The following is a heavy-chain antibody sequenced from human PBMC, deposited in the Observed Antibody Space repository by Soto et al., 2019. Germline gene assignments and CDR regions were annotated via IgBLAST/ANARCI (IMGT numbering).Heavy chain of an antibody. J-gene: IGHJ3*02. D-gene: IGHD2-15*01. CDR2: ISGGGDNT. Sequence: QLLESGGALVQPGGSLRLSCAVSGFTFSNYAVSWVRQAPGKGLEWVSAISGGGDNTYYADSVKGRFTISRDNSRNTLYLQMDSLRAEDTAIYYCAKDRLVVSGAGAFDIWGQGTVVTVS. V-gene: IGHV3-23*01. CDR1: GFTFSNYA. CDR3: AKDRLVVSGAGAFDI.